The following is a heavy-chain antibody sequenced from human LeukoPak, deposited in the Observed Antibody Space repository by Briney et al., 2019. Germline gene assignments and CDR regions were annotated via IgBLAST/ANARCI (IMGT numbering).Heavy chain of an antibody. CDR1: GDSVSSNTAA. Sequence: SQTLSLTCAIPGDSVSSNTAAWHWIMQSPSRVLELLGSTYYSSKLYNDYAIHVKSRITIKPDTSKNQFYLKLNYVSNEDTAVYYCARGGWTSIWTWGQGTLVTVSS. D-gene: IGHD1-1*01. CDR3: ARGGWTSIWT. J-gene: IGHJ5*02. CDR2: TYYSSKLYN. V-gene: IGHV6-1*01.